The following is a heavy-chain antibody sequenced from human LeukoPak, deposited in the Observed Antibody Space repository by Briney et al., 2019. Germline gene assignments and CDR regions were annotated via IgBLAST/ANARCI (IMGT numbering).Heavy chain of an antibody. J-gene: IGHJ5*02. Sequence: GASVKVSCKASGYTFTGYYIHWVRQAPGQGLEWMGWINPNSGGTNYAQKFQGRVTMNRDTSISTAYMELSRLRSDDTAVYYCARANVVVPAAQEPDNWFDPWGQGTLVTVSS. CDR3: ARANVVVPAAQEPDNWFDP. CDR2: INPNSGGT. D-gene: IGHD2-2*01. V-gene: IGHV1-2*02. CDR1: GYTFTGYY.